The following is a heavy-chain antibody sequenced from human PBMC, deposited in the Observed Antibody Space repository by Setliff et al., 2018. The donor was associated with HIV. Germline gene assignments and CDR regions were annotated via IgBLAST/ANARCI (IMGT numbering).Heavy chain of an antibody. J-gene: IGHJ6*03. V-gene: IGHV4-4*08. CDR3: ARDATSEGYMDV. CDR1: GGSISSYS. CDR2: IYTSGST. Sequence: PSETLSLTCTVSGGSISSYSWSWIRQPPGKGLEWIGYIYTSGSTNYNPSLKSRVTLSVDTSENQFSLKLTSVTAADTAMYFCARDATSEGYMDVWGKGTTVTVSS.